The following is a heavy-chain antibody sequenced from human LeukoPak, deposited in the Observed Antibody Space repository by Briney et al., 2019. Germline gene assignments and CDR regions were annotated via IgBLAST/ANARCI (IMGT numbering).Heavy chain of an antibody. J-gene: IGHJ4*02. Sequence: SETLSLTCTVSGGSISSSSYYWGWIRQPPGKGLEWIGSIYYSGSTYYNPSLKSRVTISVDTSKNQFSLKLSSVTAADTAVYYCARHPGSVAGYVDYWGQETLVTVSS. CDR3: ARHPGSVAGYVDY. CDR1: GGSISSSSYY. V-gene: IGHV4-39*01. CDR2: IYYSGST. D-gene: IGHD6-19*01.